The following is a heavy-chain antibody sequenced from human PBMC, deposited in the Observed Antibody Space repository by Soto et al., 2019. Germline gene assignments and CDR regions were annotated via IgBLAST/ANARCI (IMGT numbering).Heavy chain of an antibody. Sequence: SETLSLTCTVSGGSISSYYWSWIRQSPGKGLEWIGYIYYSGSTNYNPSLKSRVTISVDTSKNQFSLKLSSVTAADTAVYYCARGTSIPAKYDFWSGPTIYYFDYWGQGTLVTVSS. J-gene: IGHJ4*02. V-gene: IGHV4-59*01. CDR1: GGSISSYY. CDR2: IYYSGST. D-gene: IGHD3-3*01. CDR3: ARGTSIPAKYDFWSGPTIYYFDY.